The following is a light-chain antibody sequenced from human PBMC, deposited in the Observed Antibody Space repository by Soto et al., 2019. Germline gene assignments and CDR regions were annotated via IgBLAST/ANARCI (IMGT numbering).Light chain of an antibody. Sequence: SYELTQPPSVSVAPGQTARITCGGNNIGRKSVHWYQQKPGQAPVLVVYDDSDRRSGIPERFSGSNSGNTATLTISRVEAGDEADYYCQVWDSSSDHLDVFGTGTKVTVL. CDR1: NIGRKS. CDR3: QVWDSSSDHLDV. J-gene: IGLJ1*01. V-gene: IGLV3-21*02. CDR2: DDS.